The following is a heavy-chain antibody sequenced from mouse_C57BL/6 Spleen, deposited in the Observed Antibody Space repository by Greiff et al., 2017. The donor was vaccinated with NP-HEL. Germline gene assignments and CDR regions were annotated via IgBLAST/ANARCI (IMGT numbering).Heavy chain of an antibody. CDR3: ARVDYGGFAY. CDR2: IYPSDSET. V-gene: IGHV1-61*01. J-gene: IGHJ3*01. D-gene: IGHD1-1*02. CDR1: GYTFTSYW. Sequence: VQLQQPGAELVRPGSSVKLSCKASGYTFTSYWMDWVKQRPGQGLEWIGNIYPSDSETHYNQKFKDKATLTVDKSSSTAYMQLSGLTSEDSAVYYCARVDYGGFAYWGQGTLVTVSA.